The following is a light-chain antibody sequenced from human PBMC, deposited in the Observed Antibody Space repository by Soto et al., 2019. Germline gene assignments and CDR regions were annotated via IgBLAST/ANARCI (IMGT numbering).Light chain of an antibody. CDR3: QQYVISVT. CDR1: QSVSSSY. Sequence: EIVLTQSPGTLSLSPGERATLSCRASQSVSSSYLVWHQQKPGQAPRLLIYAASRRATGIPDRFSGSGSGTDFTLTISRLEPEDVAMYYCQQYVISVTFGQGTRLEIK. J-gene: IGKJ5*01. V-gene: IGKV3-20*01. CDR2: AAS.